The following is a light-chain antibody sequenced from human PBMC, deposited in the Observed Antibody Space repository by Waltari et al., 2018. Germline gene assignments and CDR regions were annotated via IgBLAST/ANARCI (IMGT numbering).Light chain of an antibody. J-gene: IGLJ3*02. CDR2: EVS. Sequence: QSALTQPASVSGSPGQSITISCTGTSSDVGGYNYVSWYHQHPGKAPKLMIYEVSNRPSGVSNRFSGSKSGNTASLTISGLQAEDEADYYCSSYTSSSWVFGGGTKLTVL. CDR3: SSYTSSSWV. CDR1: SSDVGGYNY. V-gene: IGLV2-14*01.